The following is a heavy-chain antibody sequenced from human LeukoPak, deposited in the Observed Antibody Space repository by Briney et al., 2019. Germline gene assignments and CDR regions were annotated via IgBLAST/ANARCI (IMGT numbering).Heavy chain of an antibody. V-gene: IGHV4-39*07. Sequence: SETLSLTCTVSGGSISSSSYYWGWIRQPPGKGLEWIGSIYYSGSTYYNPSLKGRVTMSVDTSKNQFSLKLSSVTAADTAVYYCARDDTSGGWYEIGNWGQGTLVTVFS. CDR2: IYYSGST. CDR3: ARDDTSGGWYEIGN. J-gene: IGHJ4*02. CDR1: GGSISSSSYY. D-gene: IGHD6-19*01.